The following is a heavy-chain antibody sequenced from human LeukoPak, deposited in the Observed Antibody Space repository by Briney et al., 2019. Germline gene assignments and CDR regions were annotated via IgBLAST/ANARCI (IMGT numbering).Heavy chain of an antibody. CDR1: GFTFSTKS. V-gene: IGHV3-48*02. J-gene: IGHJ4*02. CDR2: ITADSGTT. CDR3: ASRDYFDY. Sequence: GGSLRLSCAVSGFTFSTKSMNWVRQAPGKGLEWVPYITADSGTTYYADSVKGRFTISRDNAKNSLFLQMNSLRDEDTAVYYCASRDYFDYWGQGTLVTVSS.